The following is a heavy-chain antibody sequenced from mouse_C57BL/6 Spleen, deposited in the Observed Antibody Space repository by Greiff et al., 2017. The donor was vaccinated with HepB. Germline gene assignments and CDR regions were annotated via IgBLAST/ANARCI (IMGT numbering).Heavy chain of an antibody. V-gene: IGHV1-82*01. CDR3: ARKAGYDYAGYYFDD. D-gene: IGHD2-4*01. Sequence: VQLQQSGPELVKPGASVKISCKASGYAFSSSWMNWVKQRPGKGLEWIGRIYPGDGDTNYNGKFKGKATLTADKSSSTAYMQLSSLTSEDSAVYFCARKAGYDYAGYYFDDWGQGTTLTVSS. CDR1: GYAFSSSW. CDR2: IYPGDGDT. J-gene: IGHJ2*01.